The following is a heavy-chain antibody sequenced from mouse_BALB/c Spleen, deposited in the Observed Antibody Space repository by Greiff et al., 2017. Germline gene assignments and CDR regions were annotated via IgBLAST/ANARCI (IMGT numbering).Heavy chain of an antibody. CDR1: GFTFSSYA. CDR2: ISSGGSYT. J-gene: IGHJ4*01. Sequence: EVQLVESGGGLVKPGGSLKLSCAASGFTFSSYAMSWVRQSPEKRLEWVAEISSGGSYTYYPDTVTGRFTISRDNAKNTLYLEMSSLRSEDTAMYYCARERGDAMDYWGQGTSVTVSS. CDR3: ARERGDAMDY. V-gene: IGHV5-9-4*01.